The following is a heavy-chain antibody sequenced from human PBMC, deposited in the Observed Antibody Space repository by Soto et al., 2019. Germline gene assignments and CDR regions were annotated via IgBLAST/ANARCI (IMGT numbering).Heavy chain of an antibody. CDR3: ARVLGGDSGYDGH. J-gene: IGHJ4*02. CDR2: IYSGGNT. Sequence: EVQLVESGGGLIQPGGSLRLSCAASGFIVSSNYMSWVRQAPGKGLEWVSVIYSGGNTYYADSVKGRFTISRDNSKNTLYLQMNSLRAEDTAVYDCARVLGGDSGYDGHWGQGTLVTVSS. D-gene: IGHD5-12*01. V-gene: IGHV3-53*01. CDR1: GFIVSSNY.